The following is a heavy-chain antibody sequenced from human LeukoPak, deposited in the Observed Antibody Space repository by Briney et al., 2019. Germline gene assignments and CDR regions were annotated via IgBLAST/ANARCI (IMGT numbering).Heavy chain of an antibody. CDR3: ARDGGYSHGYTSHYYGMDV. CDR2: IYYSGST. D-gene: IGHD5-18*01. CDR1: GGSISSYY. J-gene: IGHJ6*02. V-gene: IGHV4-59*01. Sequence: PSETLSLTCTVSGGSISSYYWSWIRQPPGKGLEWIGYIYYSGSTNYNPSLKSRVTISVDTSKNQCSLKLSSVTAADTAVYYCARDGGYSHGYTSHYYGMDVWGQGTTVTVSS.